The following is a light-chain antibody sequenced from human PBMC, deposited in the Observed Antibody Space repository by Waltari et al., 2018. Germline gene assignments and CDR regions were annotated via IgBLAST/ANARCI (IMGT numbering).Light chain of an antibody. CDR2: DVS. J-gene: IGLJ2*01. CDR1: ISDVGGYDY. V-gene: IGLV2-23*02. Sequence: QSALTQPASVSESPGQSLTISCTGPISDVGGYDYVSWYQQHPGKAPKLLIYDVSERPSGVSNRFSGSKSGNTASLTISGLQAEDEADYYCCSYALFSTLVFGGGTKVTVL. CDR3: CSYALFSTLV.